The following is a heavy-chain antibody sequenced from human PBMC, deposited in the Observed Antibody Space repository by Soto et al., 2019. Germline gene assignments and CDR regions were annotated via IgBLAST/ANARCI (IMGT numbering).Heavy chain of an antibody. Sequence: QVQLVQSGAEVKKPGSSVKVSCKDSGGTFSTYSMFWVRKAPGQGLEWMGRIIPMLGIANYAQRFQDRVTITPEKCPATAYMEMCSMRSEHTPLYYCTIGRCSCEVLDIWGQGTMVTVSS. CDR3: TIGRCSCEVLDI. D-gene: IGHD3-10*02. J-gene: IGHJ3*02. V-gene: IGHV1-69*02. CDR2: IIPMLGIA. CDR1: GGTFSTYS.